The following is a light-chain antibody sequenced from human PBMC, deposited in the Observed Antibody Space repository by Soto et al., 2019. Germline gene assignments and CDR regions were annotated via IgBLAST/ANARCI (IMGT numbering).Light chain of an antibody. J-gene: IGKJ1*01. V-gene: IGKV3-20*01. Sequence: EIVLTQSPGTLSLSPGEKDTLSCRASQSVSSSYLAWYQQKPGQAPRLLIYGASSRATGIPDRFSGSGSGTDFTLTISRPEPEDFAVYYCQQYGSSPPWTFGQGTKV. CDR3: QQYGSSPPWT. CDR2: GAS. CDR1: QSVSSSY.